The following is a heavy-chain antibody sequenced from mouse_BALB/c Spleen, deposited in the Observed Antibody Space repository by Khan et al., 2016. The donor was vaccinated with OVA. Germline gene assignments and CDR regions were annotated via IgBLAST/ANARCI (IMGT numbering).Heavy chain of an antibody. D-gene: IGHD1-1*01. CDR1: GYTFTNYI. Sequence: VQLQQSGPVLVKPGASVKMSCKASGYTFTNYIVHWVQQKPGQGLEWIGYINPYNDGAKYNEKFKGKATLTSDKSSSTAYMELSGLTSDDSAVYYCARDFGSSCWFAYWGQGTLVTVSA. CDR2: INPYNDGA. J-gene: IGHJ3*01. CDR3: ARDFGSSCWFAY. V-gene: IGHV1S136*01.